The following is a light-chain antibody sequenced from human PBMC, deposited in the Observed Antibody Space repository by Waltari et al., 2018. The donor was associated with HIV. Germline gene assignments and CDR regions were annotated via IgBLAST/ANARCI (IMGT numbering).Light chain of an antibody. CDR1: SSNIGCTT. Sequence: QSVLTQPPSASGTPGQRVTIPCSGSSSNIGCTTVNWYQQLPGTAPKLLIYSNNQRPSGVPDRFSGSKSGTSASLAISGLQSEDEADYYCAAWDDSLNGWVFGGGTKLTVL. V-gene: IGLV1-44*01. CDR2: SNN. J-gene: IGLJ3*02. CDR3: AAWDDSLNGWV.